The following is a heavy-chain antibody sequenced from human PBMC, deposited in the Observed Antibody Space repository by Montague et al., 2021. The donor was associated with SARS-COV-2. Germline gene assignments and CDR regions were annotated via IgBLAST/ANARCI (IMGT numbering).Heavy chain of an antibody. CDR3: ARGPVGVAARLRYYFDQ. D-gene: IGHD6-6*01. Sequence: SETLSLTCAVYGGSLSGDHWSWIRQPPGKGLEWIGEVNHSGHTXXXLSXXXRVTMSVDTSKGQFSLKVRSVTAADTAVYYCARGPVGVAARLRYYFDQWGQGTLVTVSS. V-gene: IGHV4-34*01. CDR1: GGSLSGDH. J-gene: IGHJ4*02. CDR2: VNHSGHT.